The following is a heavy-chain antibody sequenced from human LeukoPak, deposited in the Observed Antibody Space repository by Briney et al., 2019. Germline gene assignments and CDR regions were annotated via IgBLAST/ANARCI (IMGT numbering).Heavy chain of an antibody. V-gene: IGHV3-7*01. Sequence: GGSPRLSCAASGFTFSNAYMTWVRQAPGKGLEWVANVKQDGSQQYYLDSVEGRFTISRDNAKNSLYLQMNNVRAEDTAVYYCSNGIYSSSFWGQGTLVTVSS. D-gene: IGHD6-6*01. J-gene: IGHJ4*02. CDR2: VKQDGSQQ. CDR3: SNGIYSSSF. CDR1: GFTFSNAY.